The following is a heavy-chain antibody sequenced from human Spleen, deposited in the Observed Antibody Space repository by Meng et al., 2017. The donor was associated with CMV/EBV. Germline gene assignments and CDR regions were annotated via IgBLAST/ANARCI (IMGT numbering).Heavy chain of an antibody. CDR3: ARGEDYYDSSGYYSCYFDY. J-gene: IGHJ4*02. CDR2: VYYSGTT. Sequence: GSLRLSCTVSGGSISTYYWYWIRQPPGKGLEWIGYVYYSGTTNYNPSLKSRVTISVDTSKNQFSLKLSSVTAADTAVYYCARGEDYYDSSGYYSCYFDYWGQGTLVTVSS. V-gene: IGHV4-59*01. D-gene: IGHD3-22*01. CDR1: GGSISTYY.